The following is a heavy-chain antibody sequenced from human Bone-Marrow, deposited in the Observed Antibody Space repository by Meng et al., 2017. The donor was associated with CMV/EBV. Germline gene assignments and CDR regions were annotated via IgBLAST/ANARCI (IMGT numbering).Heavy chain of an antibody. D-gene: IGHD4-23*01. V-gene: IGHV4-38-2*02. CDR1: GYSISSGYY. J-gene: IGHJ4*02. Sequence: SETLSLTCTVSGYSISSGYYWGWIRQPPGKGLEWIGSIYHSGSTYYNPSPKSRVTISVDTSKNQFSLKLSSVTAADTAVYYCARDVGITSIYGGNSGTFDYWGQGTLVTVSS. CDR2: IYHSGST. CDR3: ARDVGITSIYGGNSGTFDY.